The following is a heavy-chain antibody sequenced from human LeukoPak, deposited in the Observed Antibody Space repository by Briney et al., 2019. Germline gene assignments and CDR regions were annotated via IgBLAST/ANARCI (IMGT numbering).Heavy chain of an antibody. J-gene: IGHJ4*02. V-gene: IGHV3-23*01. CDR2: ISGSGGST. CDR3: AKDLRNLWFGGRQNDY. CDR1: GFTFSSYA. D-gene: IGHD3-10*01. Sequence: PGGSLRLSCAASGFTFSSYAMGWVRQAPGKGLEWVSAISGSGGSTYYADSVKGRFTISRDNSKNTLYLQMNSLRAEDTAVYYCAKDLRNLWFGGRQNDYWGQGTLVTVSS.